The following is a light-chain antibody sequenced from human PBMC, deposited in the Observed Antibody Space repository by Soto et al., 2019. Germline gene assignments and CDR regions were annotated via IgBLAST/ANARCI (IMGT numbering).Light chain of an antibody. J-gene: IGKJ1*01. CDR1: QSVSTS. Sequence: EIVMTQSPATLSVSPGERATLSCRASQSVSTSLAWYQQKPGQAPMLLISGASTRATGVPARFSGSGSETEFPLTISSLQSEDVAVYYCQQYNNWWTFGQGTKVEIK. CDR2: GAS. V-gene: IGKV3-15*01. CDR3: QQYNNWWT.